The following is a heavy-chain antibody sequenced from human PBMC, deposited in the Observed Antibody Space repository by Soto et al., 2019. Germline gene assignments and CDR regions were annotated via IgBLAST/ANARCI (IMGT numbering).Heavy chain of an antibody. CDR2: IYTSGST. CDR1: GGSITSFY. CDR3: ARDHSYGYYFDY. J-gene: IGHJ4*02. V-gene: IGHV4-4*07. Sequence: SETLSLTCSVAGGSITSFYWSWIRQSPGKGLEWIGRIYTSGSTNYNPSLKSRVTMSVDTSKNQFSLKLSSVTAADTAVYYCARDHSYGYYFDYWGQGTLVTVSS. D-gene: IGHD5-18*01.